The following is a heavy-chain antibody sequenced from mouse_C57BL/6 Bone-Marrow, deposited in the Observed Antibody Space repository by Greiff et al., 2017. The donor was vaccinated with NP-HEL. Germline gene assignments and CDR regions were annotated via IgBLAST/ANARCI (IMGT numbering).Heavy chain of an antibody. J-gene: IGHJ4*01. D-gene: IGHD2-4*01. CDR3: ARATYYDYDGAMDY. CDR1: GYTFTDYY. V-gene: IGHV1-26*01. Sequence: VQLQQSGPELVKPGASVKISCKASGYTFTDYYVNWVKQSHGKSLEWIGDINPNNGGTSYNQKFKGKATLTVDKSSSTAYMELSSLTSEDSAVYYCARATYYDYDGAMDYWGQGTSVTVSS. CDR2: INPNNGGT.